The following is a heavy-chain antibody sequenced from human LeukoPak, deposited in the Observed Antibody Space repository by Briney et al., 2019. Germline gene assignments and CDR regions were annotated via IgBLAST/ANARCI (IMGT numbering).Heavy chain of an antibody. CDR1: GFTFSDYY. Sequence: PGGSLRLSCAASGFTFSDYYMSWIRQAPGKGLEWVSAISASGGGTYYADSVKGRFTISRDNSKNTLYLQMNSLRAEDTAVYYCAKDGEIGGFDPWGQGTLVTVSS. J-gene: IGHJ5*02. V-gene: IGHV3-23*01. CDR2: ISASGGGT. D-gene: IGHD3-10*01. CDR3: AKDGEIGGFDP.